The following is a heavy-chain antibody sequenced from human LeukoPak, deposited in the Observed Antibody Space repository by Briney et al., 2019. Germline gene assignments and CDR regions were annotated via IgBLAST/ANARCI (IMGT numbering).Heavy chain of an antibody. J-gene: IGHJ4*02. V-gene: IGHV3-21*01. CDR3: AREGLSGSYPFDY. CDR2: ISSSSSYI. Sequence: GGSLRLSCAASGFTFSSYSMNWVRQAPGKGLEWVSSISSSSSYIYYADSVKGRFTISRDNAKNSLYLQMNSLRAEDTAVYYCAREGLSGSYPFDYWGQGTLVTVSS. D-gene: IGHD1-26*01. CDR1: GFTFSSYS.